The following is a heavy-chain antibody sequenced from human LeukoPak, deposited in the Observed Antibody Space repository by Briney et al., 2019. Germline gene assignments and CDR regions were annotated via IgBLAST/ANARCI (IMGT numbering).Heavy chain of an antibody. V-gene: IGHV4-31*03. CDR2: SYYSGST. Sequence: SETLSLTCTVSGGSISSGGYYWSWIRQHPGKGLEWIGYSYYSGSTYYNPSLKRRVTISVDTSKNQFSLTLSSVTAAQTAVYYCASMYPRADAFDIWGQGTMVTVSS. D-gene: IGHD2-8*01. CDR1: GGSISSGGYY. CDR3: ASMYPRADAFDI. J-gene: IGHJ3*02.